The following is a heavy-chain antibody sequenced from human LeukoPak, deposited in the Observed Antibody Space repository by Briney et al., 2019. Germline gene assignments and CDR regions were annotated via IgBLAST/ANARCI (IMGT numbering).Heavy chain of an antibody. CDR3: ARLGSGSYFGVNWFDP. CDR1: GGSISSYY. CDR2: IYYSGST. V-gene: IGHV4-59*08. D-gene: IGHD3-10*01. Sequence: SETLSLTCTVSGGSISSYYWSWIRQPPGKGLEWIGYIYYSGSTNYNPSLKSRVTISVDTSKNRFSLKLSSVTAADTAVYYCARLGSGSYFGVNWFDPWGQGTLVTVSS. J-gene: IGHJ5*02.